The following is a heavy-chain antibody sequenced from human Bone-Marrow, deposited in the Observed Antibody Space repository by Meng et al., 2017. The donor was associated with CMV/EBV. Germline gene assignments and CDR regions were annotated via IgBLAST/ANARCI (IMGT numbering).Heavy chain of an antibody. D-gene: IGHD6-6*01. J-gene: IGHJ6*02. CDR1: GGTFSSYA. CDR3: ARDYSSSSAYYGMDV. CDR2: IIPIFGTA. Sequence: ASVKVSCKASGGTFSSYAISWVRQAPGQGLEWMGGIIPIFGTANYAQKFQGRVTITTDESTSTAYMELSSLRSEDTAVYYCARDYSSSSAYYGMDVWGQGTTVTVSS. V-gene: IGHV1-69*05.